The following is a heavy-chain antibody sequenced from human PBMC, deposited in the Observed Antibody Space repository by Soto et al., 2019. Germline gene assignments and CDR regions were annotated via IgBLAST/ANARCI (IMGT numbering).Heavy chain of an antibody. Sequence: QVQLVQSGAEVKKPGSSVRVSCKASGGTFSSYAISWVRQAPGQGLEWMGGIIPIFGTENYAQKFQGRVTINADESKSTDYMELSSLRSEDTDVYYCARDRIAGSKYYYGMDVWGQGTTVTVSS. D-gene: IGHD6-13*01. J-gene: IGHJ6*01. V-gene: IGHV1-69*01. CDR2: IIPIFGTE. CDR1: GGTFSSYA. CDR3: ARDRIAGSKYYYGMDV.